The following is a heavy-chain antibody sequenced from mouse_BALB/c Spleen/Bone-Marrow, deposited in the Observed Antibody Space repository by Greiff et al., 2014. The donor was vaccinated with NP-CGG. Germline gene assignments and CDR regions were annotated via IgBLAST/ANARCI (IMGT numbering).Heavy chain of an antibody. J-gene: IGHJ3*01. Sequence: DVKLVESGPDLVKPSQSLSLTCTVTGYSITSGYSWHWIRQFPGNKLEWMGYIHYSGSTNYNPSLKSRISITRDTSKNQFFLQLNAVTTEDAATYYCARREGNHAAWFAYWGQGTLVTVSA. D-gene: IGHD2-1*01. CDR1: GYSITSGYS. CDR3: ARREGNHAAWFAY. CDR2: IHYSGST. V-gene: IGHV3-1*02.